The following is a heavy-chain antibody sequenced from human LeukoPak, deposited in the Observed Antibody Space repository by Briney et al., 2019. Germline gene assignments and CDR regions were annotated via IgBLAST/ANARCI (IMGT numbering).Heavy chain of an antibody. V-gene: IGHV3-74*03. D-gene: IGHD5-18*01. Sequence: GGSLRLSCAASGFTFSSDWMHWVRQVPGEGLVWVSRINGGGTSITYADSVKGRFTISRDNAKNILYLQMNSLRDEDSAVYHCLRSRGSSYGYWDSWGQGTLVTVSS. CDR1: GFTFSSDW. CDR3: LRSRGSSYGYWDS. CDR2: INGGGTSI. J-gene: IGHJ4*02.